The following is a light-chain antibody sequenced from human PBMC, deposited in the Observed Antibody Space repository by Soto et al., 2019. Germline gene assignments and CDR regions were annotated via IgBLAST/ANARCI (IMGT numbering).Light chain of an antibody. CDR3: QQRNIWPPVT. V-gene: IGKV3-11*02. J-gene: IGKJ5*01. Sequence: EIVLTQSPATLSLSPGEIATLSCRASPSVTNFLAWYQQKPGQAPRLLIYGAFNRATGIPARFSGSGSGRDFTLNISSLEHEDYAIYYCQQRNIWPPVTLGQGPRLEIK. CDR1: PSVTNF. CDR2: GAF.